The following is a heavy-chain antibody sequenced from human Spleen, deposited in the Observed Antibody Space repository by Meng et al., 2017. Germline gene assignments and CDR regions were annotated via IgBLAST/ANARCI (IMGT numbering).Heavy chain of an antibody. J-gene: IGHJ4*02. CDR2: ISSSGSTI. CDR1: GFTFSDYY. CDR3: ARDVAVPSTVEYYIAY. V-gene: IGHV3-11*01. Sequence: GESLKISCVASGFTFSDYYMSWIRQAPGKGLEWVSYISSSGSTIYYADSVKGRFTISRDNAKNSLYLQMNSLRGEDTAVYYCARDVAVPSTVEYYIAYWGQRTLFTVSS. D-gene: IGHD2-15*01.